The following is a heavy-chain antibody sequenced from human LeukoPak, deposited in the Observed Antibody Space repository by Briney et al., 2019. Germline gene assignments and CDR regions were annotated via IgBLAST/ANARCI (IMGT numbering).Heavy chain of an antibody. CDR1: GYSFTSYW. V-gene: IGHV5-51*01. Sequence: GESLKISCKASGYSFTSYWIGWVRQMPGKGLEWMGIIYRGDSDIRYSPSFQGQVTISADKSISTAYLQWSSLKASDTAMYYCARLLYYDSSGYYHGPFDYWGQGTLVTVSS. J-gene: IGHJ4*02. D-gene: IGHD3-22*01. CDR3: ARLLYYDSSGYYHGPFDY. CDR2: IYRGDSDI.